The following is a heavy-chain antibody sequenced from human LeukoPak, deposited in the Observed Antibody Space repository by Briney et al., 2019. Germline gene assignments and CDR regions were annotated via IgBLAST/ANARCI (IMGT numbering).Heavy chain of an antibody. CDR2: INHSGST. Sequence: SETLSLTCAVYGRSFSGYYWSWIRQPPGKGLEWIGEINHSGSTNYNPSLKSRVTMSVDTSKNQFSLKLSSVTAADTAVYYCAREPHPPGIDYWGQGTLVTVSS. CDR1: GRSFSGYY. CDR3: AREPHPPGIDY. V-gene: IGHV4-34*01. D-gene: IGHD2-15*01. J-gene: IGHJ4*02.